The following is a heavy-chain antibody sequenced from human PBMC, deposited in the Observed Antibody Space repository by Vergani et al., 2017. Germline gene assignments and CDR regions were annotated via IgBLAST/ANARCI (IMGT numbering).Heavy chain of an antibody. J-gene: IGHJ6*02. D-gene: IGHD2-2*01. CDR2: ISGPGLST. CDR1: GFTFSNSA. Sequence: EVHLLESGGGLVQSGGSLRLSCAASGFTFSNSAVSWVRQAPGRGLAWVSSISGPGLSTYYADSVKGRFTISRDNAKNSLYLQMNSLRAEDTAVYYCARDYCSSTSCYYYYGMDVWGQGTTVTVSS. V-gene: IGHV3-23*01. CDR3: ARDYCSSTSCYYYYGMDV.